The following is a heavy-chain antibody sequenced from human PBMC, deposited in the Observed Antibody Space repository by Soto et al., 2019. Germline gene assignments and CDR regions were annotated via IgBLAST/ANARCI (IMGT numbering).Heavy chain of an antibody. CDR1: GFTFSSYA. CDR2: ISGSGGST. V-gene: IGHV3-23*01. D-gene: IGHD3-3*01. CDR3: AKSHESGVVILYYFDY. Sequence: GGSLRLSCAASGFTFSSYAMSWVRQAPGKGLEWVSAISGSGGSTYYADSVKGRFTISRDNSKNTLYLQMNSLRAEDTAVYYCAKSHESGVVILYYFDYWGQGTLVTVSS. J-gene: IGHJ4*02.